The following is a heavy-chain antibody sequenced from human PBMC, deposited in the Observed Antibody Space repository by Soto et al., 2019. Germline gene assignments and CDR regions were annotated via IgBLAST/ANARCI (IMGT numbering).Heavy chain of an antibody. V-gene: IGHV2-5*02. D-gene: IGHD1-26*01. J-gene: IGHJ5*02. CDR1: GFSLSTSGVG. CDR2: IYWDDDK. Sequence: QITLKESGPTLVKPTQTLTLTCTFSGFSLSTSGVGVGWIRQPPGKALEWLALIYWDDDKRYSPSLKSRLTITKDTSNNQVFLTMTNMVPVVSATYYCAPIVGALNWFDPWGQGTLVTASS. CDR3: APIVGALNWFDP.